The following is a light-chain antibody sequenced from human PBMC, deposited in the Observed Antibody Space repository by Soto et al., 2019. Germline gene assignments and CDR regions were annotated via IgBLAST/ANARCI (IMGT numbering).Light chain of an antibody. Sequence: EIVLTQSPATLSLSPGERATLSCRASQSLSSYLAWYQQKPGQAPRLLIYDASNRATGIPARFSGSGSGTDFTLTISSLEPEDFEVYYCQQRSNWPTFGPGTKVDIK. CDR1: QSLSSY. CDR3: QQRSNWPT. J-gene: IGKJ3*01. V-gene: IGKV3-11*01. CDR2: DAS.